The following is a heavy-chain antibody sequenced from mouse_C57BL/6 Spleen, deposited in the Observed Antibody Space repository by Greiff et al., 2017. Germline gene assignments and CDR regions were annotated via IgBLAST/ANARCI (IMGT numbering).Heavy chain of an antibody. CDR3: ARVATTVVPYAMNY. V-gene: IGHV5-4*03. J-gene: IGHJ4*01. CDR2: ISDGGSYT. Sequence: DVMLVESGGGLVKPGGSLKLSCAASGFTFSSYAMSWVRQTPEKRLAWVATISDGGSYTYYPDNVKGRFTISRDNAKNNLYLQMSHLKSEDTAMYYCARVATTVVPYAMNYWGQGTSVTVSS. D-gene: IGHD1-1*01. CDR1: GFTFSSYA.